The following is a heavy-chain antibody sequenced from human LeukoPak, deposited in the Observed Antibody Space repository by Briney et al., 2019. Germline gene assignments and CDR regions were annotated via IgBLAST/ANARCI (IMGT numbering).Heavy chain of an antibody. CDR2: ISGSGGGT. CDR1: GFTFSSYA. D-gene: IGHD3-3*01. CDR3: AKGGDFWSGYFDY. J-gene: IGHJ4*02. Sequence: GGSLRLSCAASGFTFSSYAMSWVRQAPGKGLEWVSAISGSGGGTYYADSVKGRFTISRDNSKNTLYLQMNSLRAEDTAVYYCAKGGDFWSGYFDYWGQGTLVTVSS. V-gene: IGHV3-23*01.